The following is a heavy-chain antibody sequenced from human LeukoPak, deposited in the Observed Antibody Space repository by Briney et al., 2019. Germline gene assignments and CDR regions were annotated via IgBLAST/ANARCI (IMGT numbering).Heavy chain of an antibody. J-gene: IGHJ6*04. D-gene: IGHD6-13*01. CDR3: ARSGIGQQTDV. CDR1: GFTFSSYS. Sequence: GGSLRLSCAASGFTFSSYSMNWVRQVPGKGLEWVSSISSSSSYIYYADSVKGRFTISRDNAKNSLYLQMNSLRAEDTAVYYCARSGIGQQTDVWGKGTTVTVSS. V-gene: IGHV3-21*01. CDR2: ISSSSSYI.